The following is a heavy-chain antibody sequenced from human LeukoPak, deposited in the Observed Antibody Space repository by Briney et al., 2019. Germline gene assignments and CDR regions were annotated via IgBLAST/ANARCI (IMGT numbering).Heavy chain of an antibody. CDR3: ARDIPYYYDSSGYFDY. CDR2: IYHSGST. CDR1: GYSISSGYY. D-gene: IGHD3-22*01. J-gene: IGHJ4*02. Sequence: PSETLSLTCAVSGYSISSGYYWGWIRQPPGKELEWIRSIYHSGSTYYNPSLKSRVTISVDTSKNQLSLRLSSVTAADTAVYYCARDIPYYYDSSGYFDYWGQGTLVTVSS. V-gene: IGHV4-38-2*02.